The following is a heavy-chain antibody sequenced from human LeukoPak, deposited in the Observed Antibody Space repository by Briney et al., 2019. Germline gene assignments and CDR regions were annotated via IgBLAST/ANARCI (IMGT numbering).Heavy chain of an antibody. D-gene: IGHD4-17*01. CDR1: GFTFSSDA. V-gene: IGHV3-30*04. CDR2: ISYDGSNK. Sequence: GSLRLSCAASGFTFSSDAMHWVRQAPGKGLEWVAVISYDGSNKEYADSVKGRFIISRDNSKNTLYLQMNTLRAEDTAVYYCARAGRADGDYHYFEYWGQGTLVTVSS. J-gene: IGHJ4*02. CDR3: ARAGRADGDYHYFEY.